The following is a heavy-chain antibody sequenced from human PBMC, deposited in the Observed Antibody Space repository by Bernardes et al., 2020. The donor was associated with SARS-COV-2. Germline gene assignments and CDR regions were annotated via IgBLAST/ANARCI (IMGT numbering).Heavy chain of an antibody. CDR1: VFTFSSYW. Sequence: GGSLRLSCEASVFTFSSYWMHWVRQAPGKGLVWVSRISGDGRTTTYADSVKGRFTISRDNARNTLYLQMNSLRDEDTAVYYCVRGPSDGHGRFEYWGQGTLGTVSS. CDR2: ISGDGRTT. J-gene: IGHJ4*02. CDR3: VRGPSDGHGRFEY. V-gene: IGHV3-74*01.